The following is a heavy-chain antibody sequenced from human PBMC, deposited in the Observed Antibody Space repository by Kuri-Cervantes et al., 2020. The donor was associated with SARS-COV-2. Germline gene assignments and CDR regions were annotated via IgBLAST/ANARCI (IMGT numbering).Heavy chain of an antibody. CDR1: GFSLTGFG. J-gene: IGHJ6*02. D-gene: IGHD2-2*01. Sequence: GGSLRLSCTVSGFSLTGFGIHWVRQAPVKGLEWVAVISYDGSNKYYGDSVKGRSTISRDISKNTVYLQMNSLRLEDTAVYYCAREGSDCSSTSCSYYYYYGMDVWGQGTTVTVSS. CDR2: ISYDGSNK. CDR3: AREGSDCSSTSCSYYYYYGMDV. V-gene: IGHV3-30*03.